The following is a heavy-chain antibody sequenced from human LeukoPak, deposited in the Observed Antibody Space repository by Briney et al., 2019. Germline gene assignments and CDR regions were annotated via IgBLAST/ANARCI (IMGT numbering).Heavy chain of an antibody. D-gene: IGHD3-22*01. J-gene: IGHJ4*02. CDR2: ISGSGGST. V-gene: IGHV3-23*01. Sequence: GGSLRLSCAASGFTFHDYAMHWVRQVPGKGLEWVSAISGSGGSTYYADSVKGRFTISRDNSKNTLYLQMNSLRAEDTAVYYCAKGETMIVVVINYYFDYWGQGTLVTVSS. CDR3: AKGETMIVVVINYYFDY. CDR1: GFTFHDYA.